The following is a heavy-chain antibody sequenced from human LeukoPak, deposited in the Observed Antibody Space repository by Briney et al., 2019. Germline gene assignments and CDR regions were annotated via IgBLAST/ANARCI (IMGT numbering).Heavy chain of an antibody. J-gene: IGHJ6*03. Sequence: ASVKVSCKASGYTFTSYDINWVRQATGQGFEWMGWMNPNSGNTGYAQKFQGRVTMTRNTSISTAYMELSSLRSEDTAVYYCASASQGLYYYYYMDVWGKGTTVTVSS. CDR3: ASASQGLYYYYYMDV. V-gene: IGHV1-8*01. D-gene: IGHD3/OR15-3a*01. CDR1: GYTFTSYD. CDR2: MNPNSGNT.